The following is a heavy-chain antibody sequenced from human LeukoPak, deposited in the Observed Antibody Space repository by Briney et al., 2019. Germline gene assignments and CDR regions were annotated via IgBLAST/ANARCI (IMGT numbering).Heavy chain of an antibody. CDR3: ARDGSGVLSYSGTYYGRWDY. CDR2: INHSGST. D-gene: IGHD1-26*01. CDR1: GGSFSGYY. V-gene: IGHV4-34*01. J-gene: IGHJ4*02. Sequence: SETLSLTCAVYGGSFSGYYWSWIRQPPGKGLEWIGEINHSGSTNYKPSLKSRVTISVDTSKNQFSLKLSSVTAADTAVYYCARDGSGVLSYSGTYYGRWDYWGQGTLVTASS.